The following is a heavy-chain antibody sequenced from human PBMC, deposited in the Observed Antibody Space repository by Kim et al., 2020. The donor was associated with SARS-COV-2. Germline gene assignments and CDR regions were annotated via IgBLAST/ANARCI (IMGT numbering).Heavy chain of an antibody. CDR2: INAGSGYA. J-gene: IGHJ4*02. V-gene: IGHV1-3*01. Sequence: ASVKVSCKASGYTFTGYAMHWVRQAPGQRLEWMGWINAGSGYAKYSQKFQDRVTITRDTSATTAYMELSSLRSEDTAVYYCARGLRGYSGYVLEYWGQGTLVTVSS. CDR3: ARGLRGYSGYVLEY. D-gene: IGHD5-12*01. CDR1: GYTFTGYA.